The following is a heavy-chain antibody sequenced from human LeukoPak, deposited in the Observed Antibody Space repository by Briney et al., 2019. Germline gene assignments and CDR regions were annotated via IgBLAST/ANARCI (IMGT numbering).Heavy chain of an antibody. J-gene: IGHJ4*02. CDR3: ARAQTTGFGESIDY. V-gene: IGHV1-18*01. CDR1: GYTFTSYG. Sequence: GASVKVSCKASGYTFTSYGVSWVRQAPGQGVEWMGWISVYNGNTIYAEKLQGRVTVTTDTSTTTAYMELRSLRSDDTAVYYCARAQTTGFGESIDYWGQGTLVTVSS. CDR2: ISVYNGNT. D-gene: IGHD3-10*01.